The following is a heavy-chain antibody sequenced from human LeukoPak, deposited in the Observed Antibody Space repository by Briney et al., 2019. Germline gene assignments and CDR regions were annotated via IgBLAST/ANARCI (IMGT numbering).Heavy chain of an antibody. D-gene: IGHD6-19*01. Sequence: GRSLRLSCAASGFTFDDYAMHWVRQAPGKGLEWVSGISWNSGSIGYADSVKGRFTISRDNAKNSLYLQMNSLRAEDTALYYCAKGDSSGWYNLFDYWGQGTLVTVSS. CDR3: AKGDSSGWYNLFDY. J-gene: IGHJ4*02. V-gene: IGHV3-9*01. CDR1: GFTFDDYA. CDR2: ISWNSGSI.